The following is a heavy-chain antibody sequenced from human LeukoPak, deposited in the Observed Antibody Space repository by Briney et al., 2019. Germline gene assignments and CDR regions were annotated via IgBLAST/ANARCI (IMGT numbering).Heavy chain of an antibody. CDR2: IKQDGTEK. CDR1: GFTFSIYW. Sequence: GGSLRLSCAASGFTFSIYWMSWVRQAPGKGLEWVANIKQDGTEKYYVDSVKGRFTISRDNAKNSLYLQMNSLRAEDTAVYYCARGYVWGSYRYNQEWYYFDYWGQGTLVTVSS. D-gene: IGHD3-16*02. J-gene: IGHJ4*02. CDR3: ARGYVWGSYRYNQEWYYFDY. V-gene: IGHV3-7*01.